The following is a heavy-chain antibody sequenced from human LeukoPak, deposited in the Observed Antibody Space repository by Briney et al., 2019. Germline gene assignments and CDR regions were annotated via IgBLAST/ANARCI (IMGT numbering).Heavy chain of an antibody. CDR3: ANLPL. Sequence: GRSLRLSCATSGFTFSNYGMHWVRQAPGKGLEWVAVISYDGSNKYYADSVKGRFTISRDNSKNTLYLQMNSLRPEDAAVYYCANLPLWGQGTLVTVSS. CDR2: ISYDGSNK. J-gene: IGHJ4*02. V-gene: IGHV3-30*18. CDR1: GFTFSNYG.